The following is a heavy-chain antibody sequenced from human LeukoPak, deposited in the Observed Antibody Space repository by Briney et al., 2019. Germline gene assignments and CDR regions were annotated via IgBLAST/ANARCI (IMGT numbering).Heavy chain of an antibody. CDR1: GLAFSSYA. V-gene: IGHV3-23*01. Sequence: GGSLRLSCAASGLAFSSYAMNWVRQPPGKGLEWVSTISVASITFYTDSVMGRFTISRDNSRNTVYLQMTSLRADDTAVYYCADYGVSGVRNNFYWGQGTLVTVSS. J-gene: IGHJ4*02. D-gene: IGHD3-3*01. CDR2: ISVASIT. CDR3: ADYGVSGVRNNFY.